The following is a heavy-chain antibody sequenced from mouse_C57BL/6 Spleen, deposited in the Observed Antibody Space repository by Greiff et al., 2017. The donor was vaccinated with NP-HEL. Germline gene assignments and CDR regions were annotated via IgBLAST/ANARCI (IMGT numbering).Heavy chain of an antibody. V-gene: IGHV14-1*01. CDR3: TTFLITTVVAPVAY. J-gene: IGHJ3*01. CDR2: IDPEDGDT. CDR1: GFNIKDYY. D-gene: IGHD1-1*01. Sequence: VQLKESGAELVRPGASVKLSCTASGFNIKDYYMHWVKQRPEQGLEWIGRIDPEDGDTEYAPKFQGKATMTADTSSNTAYLQLSSLTSEDTAVYYCTTFLITTVVAPVAYWGQGTLVTVSA.